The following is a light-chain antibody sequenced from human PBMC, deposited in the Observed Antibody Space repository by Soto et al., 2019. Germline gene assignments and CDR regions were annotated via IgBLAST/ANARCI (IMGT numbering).Light chain of an antibody. CDR1: QGINNY. J-gene: IGKJ4*01. V-gene: IGKV1-16*02. CDR3: QQYNTFPLT. CDR2: ATS. Sequence: DIQMTQSPSSLSASVGDRFTITCLSSQGINNYLAWFQQKPGEAPKSLIYATSTLQSGVPSKFSGSGSGTDFTLTISSLQPEDFATYYCQQYNTFPLTFGGGTKVDIK.